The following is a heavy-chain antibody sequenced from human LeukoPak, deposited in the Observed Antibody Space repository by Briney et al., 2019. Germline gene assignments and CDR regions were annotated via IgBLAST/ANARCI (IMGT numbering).Heavy chain of an antibody. CDR3: ARSHDHLWGNYPDY. J-gene: IGHJ4*02. CDR1: GGSIDSTNW. V-gene: IGHV4/OR15-8*01. Sequence: PSETLSLTCDVSGGSIDSTNWWNWVRQPPGKGLEWIGEIHHDGRINYNPSLKSRVTLSVDKSKNQFSLRLNSVTAADTAMYYCARSHDHLWGNYPDYWGQGTLVTVSS. D-gene: IGHD3-16*02. CDR2: IHHDGRI.